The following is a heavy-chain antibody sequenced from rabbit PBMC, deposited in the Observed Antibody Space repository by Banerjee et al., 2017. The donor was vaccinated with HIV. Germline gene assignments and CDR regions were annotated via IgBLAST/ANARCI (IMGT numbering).Heavy chain of an antibody. D-gene: IGHD8-1*01. CDR1: GFSFSSGYW. Sequence: QSLEESGGGLVKPGASLTLTCEASGFSFSSGYWMTWVRQAPGKGLEWIGCISTSYGWTNYASWAKGRFTISKTSSTTVTLQMTSLTAADTATYFCARTGYVGSGYGTFDLWGQGTLVTVS. CDR2: ISTSYGWT. V-gene: IGHV1S40*01. J-gene: IGHJ3*01. CDR3: ARTGYVGSGYGTFDL.